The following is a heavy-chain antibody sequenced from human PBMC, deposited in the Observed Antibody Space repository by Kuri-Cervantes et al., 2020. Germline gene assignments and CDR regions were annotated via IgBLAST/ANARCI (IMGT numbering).Heavy chain of an antibody. CDR1: GYTFTSYY. V-gene: IGHV1-46*01. D-gene: IGHD5/OR15-5a*01. CDR2: INPSGGSP. J-gene: IGHJ4*02. Sequence: ASVKVSCKASGYTFTSYYMHWVRQAPGQGLEWMGIINPSGGSPSYAHKFQGRVTMTRDTSTSAVYLELSSLRSEDTAVYYCAREPADTNYFDYWGQGTLVTVSS. CDR3: AREPADTNYFDY.